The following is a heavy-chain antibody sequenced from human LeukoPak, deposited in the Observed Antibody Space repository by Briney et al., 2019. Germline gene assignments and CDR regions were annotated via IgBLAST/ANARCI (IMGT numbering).Heavy chain of an antibody. CDR3: ARRKVGAPPPPLRAAPNFDY. D-gene: IGHD1-26*01. J-gene: IGHJ4*02. V-gene: IGHV4-59*01. CDR1: GGSFSPYY. CDR2: IYYSGST. Sequence: KPSETLSLTCTVSGGSFSPYYWIWIRQPPGKGLEWIGYIYYSGSTNYNPSLQSRVTISVDTSKNQFSLRLSSVTAADTAVYYCARRKVGAPPPPLRAAPNFDYWGQGTLVTVSS.